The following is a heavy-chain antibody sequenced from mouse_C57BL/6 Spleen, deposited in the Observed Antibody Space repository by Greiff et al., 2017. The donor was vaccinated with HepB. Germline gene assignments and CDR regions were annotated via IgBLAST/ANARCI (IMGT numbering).Heavy chain of an antibody. CDR3: AREGWLKDFDY. CDR2: INYDGSST. Sequence: EVKVVESEGGLVQPGSSMNLSCTASGFTFSDYYMAWVRQVPEKGLEWVANINYDGSSTYYLDSLKSRFIISRDNAKNILYLQMSSLKSEDTATYYCAREGWLKDFDYWGQGTTLTVSS. CDR1: GFTFSDYY. J-gene: IGHJ2*01. D-gene: IGHD2-3*01. V-gene: IGHV5-16*01.